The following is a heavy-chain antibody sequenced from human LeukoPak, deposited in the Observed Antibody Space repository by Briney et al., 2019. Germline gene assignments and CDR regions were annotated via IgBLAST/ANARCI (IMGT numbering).Heavy chain of an antibody. CDR1: GGSINSYY. J-gene: IGHJ3*02. CDR3: ARDGLIVADGSRAFDI. D-gene: IGHD3-22*01. Sequence: SETLSLTCTVSGGSINSYYWTWIRQPPGKGLEWIGYIYNSGSTNYNPSLKSRVSISVDTSKNQFSPKLRSVTAADTAVYYCARDGLIVADGSRAFDIWGQGTMVSVSS. V-gene: IGHV4-59*01. CDR2: IYNSGST.